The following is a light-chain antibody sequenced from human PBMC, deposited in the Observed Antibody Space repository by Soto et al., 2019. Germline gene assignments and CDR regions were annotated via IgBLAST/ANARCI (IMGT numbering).Light chain of an antibody. CDR3: CSYAGSVG. J-gene: IGLJ2*01. CDR1: SSDVGGYNY. V-gene: IGLV2-11*01. CDR2: DVS. Sequence: QSVLTQPRSVSGSPGQSVTISCTGTSSDVGGYNYVSWYQQHPGKDPKLMIYDVSKRPSGVPDRFSGSKSGNTASLTISGLQAEDEADYYCCSYAGSVGFGGGTKLTVL.